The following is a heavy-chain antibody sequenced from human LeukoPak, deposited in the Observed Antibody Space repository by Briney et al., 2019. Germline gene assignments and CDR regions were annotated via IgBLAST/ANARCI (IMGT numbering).Heavy chain of an antibody. J-gene: IGHJ3*02. CDR1: GGSFSGYY. V-gene: IGHV4-34*01. Sequence: SETLSLTCAVYGGSFSGYYWSWIRQPPGKGLEWIGEINHSGSTNYNPSLKSRVTISVDTSKNQFSLKLSSVTAADTAVYYCARVWGYCSGGSCRRGAFDIWGQGTMVTVSS. CDR3: ARVWGYCSGGSCRRGAFDI. CDR2: INHSGST. D-gene: IGHD2-15*01.